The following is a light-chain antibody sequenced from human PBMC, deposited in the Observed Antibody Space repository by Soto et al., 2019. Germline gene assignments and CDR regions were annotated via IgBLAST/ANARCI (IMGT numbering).Light chain of an antibody. CDR2: DVS. V-gene: IGLV2-14*01. CDR3: SSYTSSSTSHVV. J-gene: IGLJ2*01. CDR1: SSDAGGYNY. Sequence: QSALTQRASVSGSPGQSITISCTGTSSDAGGYNYVSWYQQHPGKAPKLMIYDVSNRPSGVSNRFSGSKSGNTASLTISGLQAEDEADYYCSSYTSSSTSHVVFGGGTQLTVL.